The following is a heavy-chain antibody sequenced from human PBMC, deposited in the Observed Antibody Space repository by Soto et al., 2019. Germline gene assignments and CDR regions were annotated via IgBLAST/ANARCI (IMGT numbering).Heavy chain of an antibody. CDR2: IDWDDDK. Sequence: SGPTLVNPTQTLTLTCTFSGFSLSTSGMCVSWIRQPPGKALEWLALIDWDDDKYYSTSLKTRLTIPKDTSKNQVVLTMTNMEPVDTATYYCARTGYSSSWYLLDYWGQGTLVTVSS. D-gene: IGHD6-13*01. CDR3: ARTGYSSSWYLLDY. V-gene: IGHV2-70*01. J-gene: IGHJ4*02. CDR1: GFSLSTSGMC.